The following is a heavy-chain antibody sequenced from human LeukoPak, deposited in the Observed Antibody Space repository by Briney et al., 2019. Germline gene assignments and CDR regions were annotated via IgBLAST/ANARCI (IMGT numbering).Heavy chain of an antibody. CDR2: IYYSGST. V-gene: IGHV4-59*01. D-gene: IGHD6-13*01. CDR1: GGSISSYY. CDR3: ASSAMYSSSWYLDP. Sequence: PSETLSLTCTVSGGSISSYYWSWIRQPPGKGLEWIGYIYYSGSTNYNPSLKSRVTISVDTSKNQFSLKLSSVTAADTAVYYCASSAMYSSSWYLDPWGQGTLVTVSS. J-gene: IGHJ5*02.